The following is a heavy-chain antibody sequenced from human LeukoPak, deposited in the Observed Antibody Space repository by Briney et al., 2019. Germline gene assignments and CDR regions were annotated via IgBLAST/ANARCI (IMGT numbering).Heavy chain of an antibody. CDR3: ARASMVRGVILAPS. J-gene: IGHJ4*02. V-gene: IGHV4-59*01. Sequence: KPSETLSLNCAVSGGSTSSYYWSWIRQPPGKGLEWNGYIYYSGSTNYNPSLMSRVTISVDTSKNQFSLKLSSVTAADTAVYYCARASMVRGVILAPSWGQGTLVTVSS. D-gene: IGHD3-10*01. CDR1: GGSTSSYY. CDR2: IYYSGST.